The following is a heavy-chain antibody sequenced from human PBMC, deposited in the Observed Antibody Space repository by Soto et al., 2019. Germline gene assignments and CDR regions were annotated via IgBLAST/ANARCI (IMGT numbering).Heavy chain of an antibody. Sequence: GGSLRLSCAASGFTFSSYAMSWVRQAPGKGLEWVSAISGSGGSTYYADSVKGRFTISRDNSKNTLYLQMNSLRAEDTAVYYCANPTSLRLHLGELSSRVGAFDIWGQGTMVTVSS. CDR1: GFTFSSYA. CDR3: ANPTSLRLHLGELSSRVGAFDI. V-gene: IGHV3-23*01. CDR2: ISGSGGST. D-gene: IGHD3-16*02. J-gene: IGHJ3*02.